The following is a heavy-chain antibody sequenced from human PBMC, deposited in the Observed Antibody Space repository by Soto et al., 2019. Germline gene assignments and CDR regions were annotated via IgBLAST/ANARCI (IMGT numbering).Heavy chain of an antibody. Sequence: GGSLRLSCAASGFTFSSYGMHWVRQAPGKGLEWVAVISYDGSNKYYADSVKGRFTISRDNSKNTLYLQMNSLRAEDTAVYYCAKGRPGLRIQLWFGPYDYWGQGTLVTVSS. CDR2: ISYDGSNK. D-gene: IGHD5-18*01. CDR3: AKGRPGLRIQLWFGPYDY. J-gene: IGHJ4*02. V-gene: IGHV3-30*18. CDR1: GFTFSSYG.